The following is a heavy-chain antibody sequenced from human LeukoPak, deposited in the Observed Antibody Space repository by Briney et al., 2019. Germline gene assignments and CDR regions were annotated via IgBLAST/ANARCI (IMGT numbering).Heavy chain of an antibody. CDR2: INHSGST. J-gene: IGHJ6*02. D-gene: IGHD1-26*01. V-gene: IGHV4-34*01. Sequence: PSETLSLTCAVYGGSFSGYYWSWIRQPPGKGLEWIGEINHSGSTNYNPSLKSRVTISVDTSKNQFSLKLSSVTAADTAVYYCAREPISPEGASPDYYYYGMDVWGQGTTVTVSS. CDR1: GGSFSGYY. CDR3: AREPISPEGASPDYYYYGMDV.